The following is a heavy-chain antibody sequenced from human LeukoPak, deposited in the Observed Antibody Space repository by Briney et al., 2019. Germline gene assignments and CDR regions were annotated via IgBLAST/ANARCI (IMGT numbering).Heavy chain of an antibody. V-gene: IGHV3-43*02. CDR3: AKRSGAPNNFDY. CDR2: ISGDGANE. Sequence: PGGSLRLSCATSGFTFDEHAMHWVRQVPGRGLEWVSLISGDGANEYYADSVKGRLTISRDNSRNSLFLQMNSLRTEDTALYFCAKRSGAPNNFDYWGQGVLVTVSS. CDR1: GFTFDEHA. D-gene: IGHD1-1*01. J-gene: IGHJ4*02.